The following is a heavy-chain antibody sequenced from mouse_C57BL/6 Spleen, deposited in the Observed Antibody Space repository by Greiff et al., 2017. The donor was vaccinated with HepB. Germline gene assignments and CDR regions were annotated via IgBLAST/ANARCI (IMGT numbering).Heavy chain of an antibody. CDR2: ISNGGGST. Sequence: EVKLVESGGGLVQPGGSLKLSCAASGFTFSDYYMYWVRQTPEKRLEWVAYISNGGGSTYYPDTVKGRFTISRDNAKNTLYLQMSLLKSEDTAMYYCARHGDYGFDYWGQGTTLTVSS. V-gene: IGHV5-12*01. CDR1: GFTFSDYY. CDR3: ARHGDYGFDY. J-gene: IGHJ2*01. D-gene: IGHD2-4*01.